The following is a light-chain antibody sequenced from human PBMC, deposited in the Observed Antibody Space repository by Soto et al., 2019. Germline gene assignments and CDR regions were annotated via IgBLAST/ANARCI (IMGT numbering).Light chain of an antibody. V-gene: IGKV1-5*03. Sequence: DIQMTQSPSTLSASVGDRVTITCRASQSISSWLAWYQQKPGKAPKLLIYKASSLESGVPSRFSGSGSGTEFTLTISSLQPDDFVTYYCQQYEHGWTFGQGTKVEIK. CDR1: QSISSW. CDR3: QQYEHGWT. CDR2: KAS. J-gene: IGKJ1*01.